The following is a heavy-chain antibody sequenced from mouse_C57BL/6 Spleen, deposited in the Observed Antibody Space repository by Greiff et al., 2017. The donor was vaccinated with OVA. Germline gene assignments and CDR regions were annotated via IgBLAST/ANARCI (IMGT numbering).Heavy chain of an antibody. CDR1: GYTFPSYW. CDR2: INPSSGYT. CDR3: ARSHYYGSSLYYAMDY. D-gene: IGHD1-1*01. Sequence: VQLQQSGAELAKPGASVKLSCKASGYTFPSYWMHWVKQRPGQGLEWIGYINPSSGYTKYNQKFKDKATLTADTSSSTAYMQLTSLTYEDSAVYYCARSHYYGSSLYYAMDYWGQGTSVTVSS. J-gene: IGHJ4*01. V-gene: IGHV1-7*01.